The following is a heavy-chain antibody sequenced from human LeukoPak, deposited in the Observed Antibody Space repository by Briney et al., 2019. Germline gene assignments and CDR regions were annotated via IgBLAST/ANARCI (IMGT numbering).Heavy chain of an antibody. Sequence: SETLSLTCTVSGGSISSSSYYWGWIRQPPGKGLEWIGSIYYSGSTYYNPSLKSRVTISVDTSKNQFSLKLSSVTAADTAVYYCVRLPMTTVVTHYYYYGMDVWGQGTTVTVSS. CDR1: GGSISSSSYY. D-gene: IGHD4-23*01. J-gene: IGHJ6*02. V-gene: IGHV4-39*01. CDR3: VRLPMTTVVTHYYYYGMDV. CDR2: IYYSGST.